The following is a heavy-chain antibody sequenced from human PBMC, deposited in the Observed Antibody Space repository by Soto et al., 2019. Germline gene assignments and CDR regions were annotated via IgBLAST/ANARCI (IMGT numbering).Heavy chain of an antibody. CDR1: GFTFSIYS. J-gene: IGHJ4*02. V-gene: IGHV3-48*01. CDR3: SRAYCSGGSCHFDY. D-gene: IGHD2-15*01. Sequence: GGSLRLSCAASGFTFSIYSMNWVRQAPGKGLEWVSYISSSSSTIYYADSVKGRFTISRDNAKNSLYVQMNSLRAEDTAVYYCSRAYCSGGSCHFDYWGQGTLVTVSS. CDR2: ISSSSSTI.